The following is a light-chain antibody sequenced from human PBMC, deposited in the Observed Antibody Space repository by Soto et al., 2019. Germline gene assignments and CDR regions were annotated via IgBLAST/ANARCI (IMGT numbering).Light chain of an antibody. Sequence: QSALTQPPPASGSPGQSVTISCTGTSSDVGGYDYVSWYQQYPGKTPKLMIFEVTKRPSGVPDRFSGSKSGNTASLTVSGLQAEDEADYYCLSYAGTACVFGTGTKVTVL. CDR2: EVT. V-gene: IGLV2-8*01. J-gene: IGLJ1*01. CDR3: LSYAGTACV. CDR1: SSDVGGYDY.